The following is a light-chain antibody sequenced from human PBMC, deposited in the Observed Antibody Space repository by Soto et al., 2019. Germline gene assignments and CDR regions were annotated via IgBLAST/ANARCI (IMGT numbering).Light chain of an antibody. CDR3: QFYDNTLNGPIYV. CDR2: GNT. CDR1: TSNIGAGYD. V-gene: IGLV1-40*01. J-gene: IGLJ1*01. Sequence: QSALTQPPSVSGTLGQRATFSCTGITSNIGAGYDVHWYQLLPGRSPKLLIIGNTNRPSGVPDRFSGSKSAISFSLAITGLQAEDEAIYYCQFYDNTLNGPIYVFGTGTKVTV.